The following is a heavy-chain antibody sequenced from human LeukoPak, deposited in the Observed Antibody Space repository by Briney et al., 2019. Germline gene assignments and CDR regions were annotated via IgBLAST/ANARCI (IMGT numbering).Heavy chain of an antibody. CDR1: GFTFSSYA. CDR2: ISYDGSNK. J-gene: IGHJ5*02. D-gene: IGHD3-10*01. Sequence: SGRSLRLSCAASGFTFSSYAMHWVRQAPGKGLEWVAVISYDGSNKYYADSVKGRSTISRDNSKNTLYLQMNSLRAEDTAVYYCARGRGVTMVRGLKTNWFDPWGQGTLVTVSS. V-gene: IGHV3-30*04. CDR3: ARGRGVTMVRGLKTNWFDP.